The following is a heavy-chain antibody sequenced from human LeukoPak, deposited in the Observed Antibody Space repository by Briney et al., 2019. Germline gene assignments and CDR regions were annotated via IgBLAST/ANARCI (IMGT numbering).Heavy chain of an antibody. V-gene: IGHV3-23*01. D-gene: IGHD3-10*01. J-gene: IGHJ4*02. CDR2: LRGNDET. CDR3: ARASWVSDPDAVR. CDR1: GISFRNYA. Sequence: GGSLRLSCAASGISFRNYAMSWVRQAPARGPEWVSSLRGNDETFYADSVKGRFTLSRDDSRNTVYLQLNNLRVEDTAIYYCARASWVSDPDAVRWGQGTQVTVSS.